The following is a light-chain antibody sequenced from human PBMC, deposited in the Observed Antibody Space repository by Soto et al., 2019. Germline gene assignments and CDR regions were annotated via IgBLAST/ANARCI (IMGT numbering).Light chain of an antibody. CDR3: AAWDDSLNGFYV. CDR2: SNN. V-gene: IGLV1-44*01. CDR1: SSNIGGNT. Sequence: QSVLTQPPSASGTPGQRVTISCSGSSSNIGGNTVNWYQQLPGTAPKLLIYSNNQRPSGVPDRFSGSKSGTSASLAISGLQSEDEADYYCAAWDDSLNGFYVFGTGTKLTVL. J-gene: IGLJ1*01.